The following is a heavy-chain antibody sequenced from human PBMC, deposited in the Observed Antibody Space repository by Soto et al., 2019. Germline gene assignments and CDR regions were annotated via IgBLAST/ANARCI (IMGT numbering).Heavy chain of an antibody. CDR1: GYTFTTYA. J-gene: IGHJ5*02. CDR3: AREVVDGSSLWLDP. CDR2: SNAGDGNT. V-gene: IGHV1-3*02. Sequence: ASVKVSCKASGYTFTTYAMHWVRQAPGQRLEWMGWSNAGDGNTDSPQEFKGRVTMTWNASISTAYMELSNLKSDDTAVYYCAREVVDGSSLWLDPWGQGTLVTVSS. D-gene: IGHD3-10*01.